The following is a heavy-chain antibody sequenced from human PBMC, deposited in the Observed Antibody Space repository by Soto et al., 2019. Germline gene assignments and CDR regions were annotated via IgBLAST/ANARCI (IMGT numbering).Heavy chain of an antibody. CDR3: VKSIYCRGGSCYGTFDY. CDR1: GFTFTTHW. V-gene: IGHV3-9*01. CDR2: ISWNSGTI. J-gene: IGHJ4*02. Sequence: PGGSLRLSCAASGFTFTTHWMHWVRQAPGKGLEWVSGISWNSGTIGYADSVKGRFTISRDNAKNSLYLQMNSLRAEDTALYYCVKSIYCRGGSCYGTFDYWGQGSLVTVSS. D-gene: IGHD2-15*01.